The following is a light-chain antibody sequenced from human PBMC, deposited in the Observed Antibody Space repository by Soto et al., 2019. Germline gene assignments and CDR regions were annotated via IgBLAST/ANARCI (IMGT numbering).Light chain of an antibody. V-gene: IGKV1-5*01. CDR2: AAS. CDR3: QQYSTHFWT. CDR1: QSISSW. J-gene: IGKJ2*01. Sequence: DIQMTQSPSTLSASVGDRVTITCRASQSISSWLAWYQQKPGKAPKLLIYAASILESGVPSRYSGSGSGTEFTLTINSLQPDDFATYYCQQYSTHFWTFGQGTKVDIK.